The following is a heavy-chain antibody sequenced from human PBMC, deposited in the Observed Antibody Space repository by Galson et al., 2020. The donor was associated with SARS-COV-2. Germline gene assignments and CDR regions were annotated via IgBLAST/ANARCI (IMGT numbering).Heavy chain of an antibody. V-gene: IGHV4-34*01. CDR2: INQRGST. Sequence: SQTLSLTCAGYTRSFSGYYLNWIRQSPGKGLEWIGEINQRGSTNYNPALKTRVIISLDTSKNQFSLELNSLTAADTAVYYCARGGCSGGKCYSGGHAFDMWGQGTAVTVSS. CDR1: TRSFSGYY. CDR3: ARGGCSGGKCYSGGHAFDM. J-gene: IGHJ3*02. D-gene: IGHD2-15*01.